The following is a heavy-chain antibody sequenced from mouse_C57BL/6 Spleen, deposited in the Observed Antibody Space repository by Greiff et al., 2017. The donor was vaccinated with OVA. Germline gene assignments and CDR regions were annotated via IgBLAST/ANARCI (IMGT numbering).Heavy chain of an antibody. J-gene: IGHJ1*03. CDR1: GYTFTSYT. Sequence: QVQLQQSGDELARPGASVKMSCKASGYTFTSYTMHWVKQRPGQGLEWIGYINPSSGYTKYNQKFKDKATLTADKSSSTAYMQLSSLTSEDSAVYYCARTGDYGDFDVWGTGTTVTVSS. CDR3: ARTGDYGDFDV. CDR2: INPSSGYT. V-gene: IGHV1-4*01.